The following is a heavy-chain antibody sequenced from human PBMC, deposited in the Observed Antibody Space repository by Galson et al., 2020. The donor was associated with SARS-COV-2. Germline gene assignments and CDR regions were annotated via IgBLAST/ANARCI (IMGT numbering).Heavy chain of an antibody. V-gene: IGHV3-30*04. CDR3: ARDTGGYMDG. Sequence: QLGESLKISCAASGFTFSSYAMHWVRQAPGKGLEWVAVISYDGSNKYYADSVKGRFTISRDNSKNTLYLQMNSLRAEDTAVYYCARDTGGYMDGWGKGTTVTVSS. J-gene: IGHJ6*03. CDR1: GFTFSSYA. CDR2: ISYDGSNK.